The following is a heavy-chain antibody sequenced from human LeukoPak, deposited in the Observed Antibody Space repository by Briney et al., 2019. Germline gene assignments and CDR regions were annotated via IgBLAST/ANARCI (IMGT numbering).Heavy chain of an antibody. CDR1: GGSISSHY. J-gene: IGHJ6*03. CDR2: IYYSGST. CDR3: ARVHRYYYYYYMDV. V-gene: IGHV4-59*11. Sequence: SETLSLTCTVSGGSISSHYWSWIRQPPAKGLERIGYIYYSGSTNYNPFLKSRVTISVDTSKNQFSLKLSSVTAADTAVYYCARVHRYYYYYYMDVWGKGTTVTVSS.